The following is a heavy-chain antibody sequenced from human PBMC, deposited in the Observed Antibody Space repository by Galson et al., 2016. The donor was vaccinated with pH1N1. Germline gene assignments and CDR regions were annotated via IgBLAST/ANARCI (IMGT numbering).Heavy chain of an antibody. Sequence: TLSLTCTVSGGSISTSSYYWGWLRQPPGKGLEWIGTIFYTGTTSYTPSLMSRVSISIDTSKNQFSPNLTSLGASDTAVYYCPSPVAPHYGCFYKPDAFDIWGQGTMVTVSS. CDR2: IFYTGTT. J-gene: IGHJ3*02. V-gene: IGHV4-39*01. CDR1: GGSISTSSYY. CDR3: PSPVAPHYGCFYKPDAFDI. D-gene: IGHD3-10*01.